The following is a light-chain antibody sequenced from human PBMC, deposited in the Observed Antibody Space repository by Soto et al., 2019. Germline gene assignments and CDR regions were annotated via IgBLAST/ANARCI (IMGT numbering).Light chain of an antibody. CDR3: PQHYSYRVT. V-gene: IGKV1-8*01. CDR2: AAS. CDR1: QGISSY. Sequence: AIRMTQSPSSLSASTGDRVTITCRASQGISSYLAWYQQKPGKAPKLLIYAASTSHSGVPSRFSGSGSGTDFTLTISCLQSEDFATYYCPQHYSYRVTFGPGTKVDIK. J-gene: IGKJ3*01.